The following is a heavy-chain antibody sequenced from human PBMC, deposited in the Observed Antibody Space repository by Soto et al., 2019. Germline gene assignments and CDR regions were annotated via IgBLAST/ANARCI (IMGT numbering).Heavy chain of an antibody. CDR1: GFTFSNAW. CDR3: TAESYCTMVVVRFDY. D-gene: IGHD3-22*01. V-gene: IGHV3-15*07. Sequence: EVHLVESGGGLVKPGGSLRLSCAASGFTFSNAWINWVRQAPGKGLEWFGRIKSKTDGGTTDFAAPVKGRFAISREDSKDRVYLQRNSLKTEVTGIYYGTAESYCTMVVVRFDYCGRGTLVSVSS. CDR2: IKSKTDGGTT. J-gene: IGHJ4*01.